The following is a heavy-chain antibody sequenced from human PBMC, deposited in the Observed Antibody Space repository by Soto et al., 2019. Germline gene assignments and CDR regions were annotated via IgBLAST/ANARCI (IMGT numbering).Heavy chain of an antibody. CDR3: AKDRVIVVVPAAIAYMDV. J-gene: IGHJ6*03. CDR2: ISGSGGST. D-gene: IGHD2-2*01. CDR1: GFTFSSYA. Sequence: GGSLRLSCAASGFTFSSYAMSWVRQAPGKGLEWVSAISGSGGSTYYADSVKGRFTISRDNSKNTLYLQMNSLRAEDTAVYYCAKDRVIVVVPAAIAYMDVWGKGTTVTVSS. V-gene: IGHV3-23*01.